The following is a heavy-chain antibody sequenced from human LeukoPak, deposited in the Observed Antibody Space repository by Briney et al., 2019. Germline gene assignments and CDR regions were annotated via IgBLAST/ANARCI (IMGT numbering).Heavy chain of an antibody. D-gene: IGHD4-17*01. CDR1: GFTFSSNV. Sequence: PGRSLRLSCAASGFTFSSNVMHWVRQAPGKGLEWVAVISYYGSDKFYTDSVKGRFTISRDNSKNTLYLQMNSLRAEDTAVYFCARGYYGDFEVGFVYWGQGTLVTVSS. J-gene: IGHJ4*02. CDR2: ISYYGSDK. CDR3: ARGYYGDFEVGFVY. V-gene: IGHV3-30*03.